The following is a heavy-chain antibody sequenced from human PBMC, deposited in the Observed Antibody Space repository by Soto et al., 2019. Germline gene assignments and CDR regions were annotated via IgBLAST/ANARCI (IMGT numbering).Heavy chain of an antibody. J-gene: IGHJ6*02. CDR1: GGSFSGYY. D-gene: IGHD5-18*01. CDR3: EWIQLSPGGDYYYYGMDV. Sequence: PSETLSLTCAVYGGSFSGYYWSWIRQPPGKGLEWIGEINHSGSTNYNPSLKSRVTISVDTSKNQFSLKLSSVTAADTAVYYCEWIQLSPGGDYYYYGMDVWGQGTTVTVSS. V-gene: IGHV4-34*01. CDR2: INHSGST.